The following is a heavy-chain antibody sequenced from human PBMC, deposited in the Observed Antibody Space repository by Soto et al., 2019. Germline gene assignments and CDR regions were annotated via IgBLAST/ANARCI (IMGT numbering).Heavy chain of an antibody. J-gene: IGHJ6*03. Sequence: ASVKVSCKASGYTFTSYDINWVRQATGQGLEWMGWMNPNSGNTGYAQKFQGRVTMTRNTSISTAYMELSSLRSEDTAVYYCARVEVVPAAIYYSYYMDVWGKWTTLTVSS. CDR3: ARVEVVPAAIYYSYYMDV. D-gene: IGHD2-2*02. V-gene: IGHV1-8*01. CDR1: GYTFTSYD. CDR2: MNPNSGNT.